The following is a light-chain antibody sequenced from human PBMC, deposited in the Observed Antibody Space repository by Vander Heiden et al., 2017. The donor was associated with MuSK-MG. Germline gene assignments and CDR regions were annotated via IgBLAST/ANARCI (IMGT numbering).Light chain of an antibody. CDR2: SAS. J-gene: IGKJ4*01. CDR1: QSITFY. Sequence: IQMTQLPSSLSVSVGDRVTISCRASQSITFYLTWYQQRPGQAPRLLIYSASSLHSGVPSRFSGSGSGTDFTLTINNLEPEDFATYYCQQRDSSPLTFGGGTKVEIK. V-gene: IGKV1-39*01. CDR3: QQRDSSPLT.